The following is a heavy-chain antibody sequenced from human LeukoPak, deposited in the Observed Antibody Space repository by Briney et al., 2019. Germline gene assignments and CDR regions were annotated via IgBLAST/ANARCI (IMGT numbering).Heavy chain of an antibody. CDR2: TYYRSKWYN. J-gene: IGHJ5*02. D-gene: IGHD3-10*01. Sequence: SQTLSLTCAISGDSVSSNSAAWNWIRQSPSRGLEWLGRTYYRSKWYNDYAVSVKSRITINPDTSKNQFSLQLNSVTPEDTAVYYCAREKDYYGSGSYYPVGNWFDPWGQGTLVTVSS. CDR1: GDSVSSNSAA. CDR3: AREKDYYGSGSYYPVGNWFDP. V-gene: IGHV6-1*01.